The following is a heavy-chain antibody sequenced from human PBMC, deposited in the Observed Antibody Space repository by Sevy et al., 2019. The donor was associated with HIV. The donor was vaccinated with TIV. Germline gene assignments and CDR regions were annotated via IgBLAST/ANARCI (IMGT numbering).Heavy chain of an antibody. D-gene: IGHD2-15*01. V-gene: IGHV1-18*01. CDR3: ARDYCSGGSCYGALAY. CDR2: ISVHNGDT. CDR1: GYSFTRYG. Sequence: ASVKVSCKASGYSFTRYGISWVRQAPGQGLEWMGWISVHNGDTNYAQKFQGRITMTTDTSTSTAYMELRSLRSDDTAVYYCARDYCSGGSCYGALAYWGQGTLVTVSS. J-gene: IGHJ4*02.